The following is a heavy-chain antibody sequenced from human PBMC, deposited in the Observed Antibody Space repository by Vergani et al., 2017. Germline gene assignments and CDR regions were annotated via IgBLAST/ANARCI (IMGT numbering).Heavy chain of an antibody. D-gene: IGHD3-3*01. J-gene: IGHJ4*02. CDR1: GFTFSSYD. Sequence: EVQLLESGGGLVQPGGSLRLSCAASGFTFSSYDMSWVRPALGKGGEWGGVISGSGGRTYYTVSVKGRFTISRDNSKTTLYLQMNRLRAEGTAVSYCAKDADDLWSGSLNFDYWGQGTLVTVSS. V-gene: IGHV3-23*01. CDR2: ISGSGGRT. CDR3: AKDADDLWSGSLNFDY.